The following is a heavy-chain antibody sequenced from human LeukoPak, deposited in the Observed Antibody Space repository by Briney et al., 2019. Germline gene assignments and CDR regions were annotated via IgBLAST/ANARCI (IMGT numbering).Heavy chain of an antibody. CDR2: IYTSGST. CDR3: ARHYYDFWCGYYTNNWFDR. J-gene: IGHJ5*02. Sequence: SETLSLTCTVSGGSISRYYWIWIRQPPGKGLEWIGYIYTSGSTNYNPSLKSRVTISVDTSKNQFSLKLSSVTAADTAVYYCARHYYDFWCGYYTNNWFDRWGPGTLVTVSS. CDR1: GGSISRYY. D-gene: IGHD3-3*01. V-gene: IGHV4-4*09.